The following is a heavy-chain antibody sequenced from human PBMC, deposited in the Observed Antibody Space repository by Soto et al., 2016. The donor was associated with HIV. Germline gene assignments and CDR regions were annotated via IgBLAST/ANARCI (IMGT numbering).Heavy chain of an antibody. CDR3: ARVARGGEIDY. CDR1: GFTFSDHY. D-gene: IGHD2-21*01. J-gene: IGHJ4*02. Sequence: EVQLVESGGGLVQPGGSLRLSCAASGFTFSDHYMDWVRQAPGKGLEWVGRTRNKANSYTTEYAASVKGRFTISRDDSKNSLYLQMNSLKTEDTAVYYCARVARGGEIDYWGQGTLVTVSS. CDR2: TRNKANSYTT. V-gene: IGHV3-72*01.